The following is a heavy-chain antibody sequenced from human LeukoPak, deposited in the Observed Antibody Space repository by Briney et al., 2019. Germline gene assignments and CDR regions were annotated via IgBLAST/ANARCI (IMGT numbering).Heavy chain of an antibody. CDR3: VRGPGVVPGAPLWY. Sequence: ASVKVSCKASGYTFTSYAMNWVRQAPGQGLEWMGWISAYNGNTNYAQKLQGRVTMTTDTSTSTAYMELRSLRSDDTAVYYCVRGPGVVPGAPLWYWGQGTLVTVSS. J-gene: IGHJ4*02. D-gene: IGHD2-2*01. CDR1: GYTFTSYA. CDR2: ISAYNGNT. V-gene: IGHV1-18*01.